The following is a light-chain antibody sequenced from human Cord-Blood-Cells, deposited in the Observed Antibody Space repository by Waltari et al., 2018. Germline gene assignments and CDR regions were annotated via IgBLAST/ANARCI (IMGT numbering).Light chain of an antibody. CDR2: DAS. V-gene: IGKV1-33*01. CDR3: QQYDXLPLT. CDR1: QDISNY. Sequence: DIQMTQSPSSLSASVGDRVTITCQASQDISNYLNWYPQKPGKAPKLLIYDASNLETGVPSRFSGSGSGTDXXXXXXSLXPEDXAXYYCQQYDXLPLTXGGGTKVEIK. J-gene: IGKJ4*01.